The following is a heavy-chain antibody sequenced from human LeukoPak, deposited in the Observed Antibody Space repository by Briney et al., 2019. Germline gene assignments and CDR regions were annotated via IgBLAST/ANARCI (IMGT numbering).Heavy chain of an antibody. J-gene: IGHJ4*02. CDR1: GYTFTSYG. Sequence: ASVKVSCTASGYTFTSYGISWVRQAPGQGLEWMGRINPNSGGTNYAKKFQGRVTMTRDTSISTAYMELSRLRSDDTAVYYCATEATDTAMVMFDYWGQGTLVTVSS. V-gene: IGHV1-2*06. CDR2: INPNSGGT. D-gene: IGHD5-18*01. CDR3: ATEATDTAMVMFDY.